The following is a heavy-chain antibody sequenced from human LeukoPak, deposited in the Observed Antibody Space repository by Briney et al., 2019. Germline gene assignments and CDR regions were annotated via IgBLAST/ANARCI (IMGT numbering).Heavy chain of an antibody. CDR2: INPSCGSA. J-gene: IGHJ4*02. CDR1: GYTFSIYN. Sequence: ASVKLSCKASGYTFSIYNMHWVRQAPGQGLEWMGIINPSCGSASDAQKFQGRLTMTRDTSTSTLYMELSSLRSEDTAVYYCAREGVAATGLDYWGQGTLVTVSS. D-gene: IGHD6-13*01. V-gene: IGHV1-46*01. CDR3: AREGVAATGLDY.